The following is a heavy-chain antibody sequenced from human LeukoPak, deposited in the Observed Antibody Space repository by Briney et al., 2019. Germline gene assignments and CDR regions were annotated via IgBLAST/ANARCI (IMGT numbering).Heavy chain of an antibody. CDR2: IKTDGSHT. Sequence: GGSLRLSCAASGFTFSTYWMTWVRQAPGKGLEWVANIKTDGSHTYYLDSVKGRSTISRDNAKNFLFLQLGSLRADDTGVYYCARASMGGRDYHLDSWGQGTLVTVSS. V-gene: IGHV3-7*01. CDR3: ARASMGGRDYHLDS. D-gene: IGHD4/OR15-4a*01. J-gene: IGHJ4*02. CDR1: GFTFSTYW.